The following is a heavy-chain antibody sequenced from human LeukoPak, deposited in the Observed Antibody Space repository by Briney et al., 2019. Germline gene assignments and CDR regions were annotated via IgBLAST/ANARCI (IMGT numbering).Heavy chain of an antibody. V-gene: IGHV4-59*01. CDR1: GGSISSYY. CDR3: ARGRGAYNHFDY. J-gene: IGHJ4*02. D-gene: IGHD1-1*01. CDR2: IYYSGST. Sequence: SETLSLTCIVSGGSISSYYWSWIRQPPGKGLEWIGYIYYSGSTNYNPSLKSRVSISVETSKNQFSLKFTSLTTADTAVYYCARGRGAYNHFDYWGQGNLVTISS.